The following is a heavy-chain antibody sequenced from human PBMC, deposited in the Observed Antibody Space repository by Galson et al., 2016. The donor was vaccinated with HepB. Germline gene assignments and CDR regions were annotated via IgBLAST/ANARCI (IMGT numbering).Heavy chain of an antibody. J-gene: IGHJ5*02. Sequence: ETLSLPCAVYGGSFSDYYCNWIRQPPGGGLEWIGEINHRGDTTYNSSPKRRVTISVDTSKNQFSLKLSSVTAADTAVYYCARGTVPAGRGFLTFDPWGQGTLVTVSS. CDR2: INHRGDT. CDR1: GGSFSDYY. V-gene: IGHV4-34*01. D-gene: IGHD2-2*01. CDR3: ARGTVPAGRGFLTFDP.